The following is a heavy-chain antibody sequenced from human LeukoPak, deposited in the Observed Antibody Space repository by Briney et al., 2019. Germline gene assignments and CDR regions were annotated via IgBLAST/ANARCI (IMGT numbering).Heavy chain of an antibody. CDR3: GGVIDN. J-gene: IGHJ4*02. Sequence: ASVKVSCKAPGYSFTSHAMNWVRQAPGQGLEWMGWINTNTGNPTYAQGFTGRFIFSLDTSVSTAYYCARDSGESSDHGITFGGVIDNWGQGTLVTVSS. CDR1: GYSFTSHA. D-gene: IGHD3-16*02. CDR2: INTNTGNP. V-gene: IGHV7-4-1*01.